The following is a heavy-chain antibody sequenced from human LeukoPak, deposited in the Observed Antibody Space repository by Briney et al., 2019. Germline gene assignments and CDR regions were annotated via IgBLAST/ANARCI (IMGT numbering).Heavy chain of an antibody. D-gene: IGHD1-1*01. J-gene: IGHJ6*03. CDR1: GFTFSSFD. CDR3: ARGPPRGKYYYMDV. Sequence: GRSLRLSCAASGFTFSSFDMHWVRQPTGQGLEWGSTIGTASDTFYPGSVEGRFTLPRDNAKNSLYLQMNSLTAGDTAVYYCARGPPRGKYYYMDVWGKGTTVTVSS. V-gene: IGHV3-13*01. CDR2: IGTASDT.